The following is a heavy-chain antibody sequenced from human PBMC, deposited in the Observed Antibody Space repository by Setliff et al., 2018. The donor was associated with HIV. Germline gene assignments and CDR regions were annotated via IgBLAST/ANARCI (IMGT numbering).Heavy chain of an antibody. D-gene: IGHD6-13*01. Sequence: ASVKVSCKASGYTFTSYYMHWVRQAPGQGLEWMGIINPSGGSTSYAQKFQGRVTMTRDTSTSTVYMELSSLRSEDTAVYYCAREVAAAGTHPGGSDYWGQGTLVTV. CDR3: AREVAAAGTHPGGSDY. CDR2: INPSGGST. V-gene: IGHV1-46*01. CDR1: GYTFTSYY. J-gene: IGHJ4*02.